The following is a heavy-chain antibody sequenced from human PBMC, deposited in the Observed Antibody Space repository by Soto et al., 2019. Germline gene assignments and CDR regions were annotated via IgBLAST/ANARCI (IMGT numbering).Heavy chain of an antibody. CDR1: GGSIISSSYY. J-gene: IGHJ4*02. D-gene: IGHD1-1*01. CDR3: ASGVPRYYFDY. Sequence: SETLSLTCTVSGGSIISSSYYWVWIRQPPGKGLEWIGSIYYSGSTYYNPSLKSRVTISVDTSKNQFSLKLSSVTAADTAVYYCASGVPRYYFDYWGQGTLVTVSS. CDR2: IYYSGST. V-gene: IGHV4-39*01.